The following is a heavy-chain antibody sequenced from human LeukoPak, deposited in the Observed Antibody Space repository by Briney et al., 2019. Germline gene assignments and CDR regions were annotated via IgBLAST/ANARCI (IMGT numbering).Heavy chain of an antibody. CDR1: GGSVSSGSYY. Sequence: SETLSLTCTVSGGSVSSGSYYWSWIRQPPGKGLEWIGYIYYSGSTNYNPSLKGRVTISVDTSKNQFSLKLSSVTAADTAVYFCARTDSYYDSSGYWHYYFDYWGQGTLVTASS. CDR2: IYYSGST. V-gene: IGHV4-61*01. J-gene: IGHJ4*02. CDR3: ARTDSYYDSSGYWHYYFDY. D-gene: IGHD3-22*01.